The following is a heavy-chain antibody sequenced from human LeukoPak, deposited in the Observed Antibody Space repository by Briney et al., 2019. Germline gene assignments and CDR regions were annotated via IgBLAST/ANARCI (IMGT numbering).Heavy chain of an antibody. CDR2: INGRAATT. D-gene: IGHD7-27*01. Sequence: PGGSLRLTCPASGFASGFTFSSYAMSWVRQAPGKGLEWVASINGRAATTYYADSVKSRFTISRDNSKNTLYLQMNSLGADDTAVYYCAKAPATGEGYYFYYMDVWGKGTTVTVSS. J-gene: IGHJ6*03. CDR3: AKAPATGEGYYFYYMDV. CDR1: GFTFSSYA. V-gene: IGHV3-23*01.